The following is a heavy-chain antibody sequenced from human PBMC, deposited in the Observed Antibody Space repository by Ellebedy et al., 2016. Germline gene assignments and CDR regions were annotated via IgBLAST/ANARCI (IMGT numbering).Heavy chain of an antibody. Sequence: GGSLRLXXAASGFTFSSYSMNWVRQAPGKGLEWVGRIKSKTDGGTTDYTAPVKGRFTISRDDSKNMLFLQMNSLKTEDTGVYYCTTWGARGGYWGQGTLVTVSS. V-gene: IGHV3-15*01. CDR3: TTWGARGGY. CDR1: GFTFSSYS. J-gene: IGHJ4*02. CDR2: IKSKTDGGTT. D-gene: IGHD1-26*01.